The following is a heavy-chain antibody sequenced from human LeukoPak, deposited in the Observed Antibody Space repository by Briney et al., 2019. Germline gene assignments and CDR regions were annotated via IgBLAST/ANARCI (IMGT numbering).Heavy chain of an antibody. V-gene: IGHV1-69*06. Sequence: ASVKVSCKASGYTFTGYYMHWVRQAPGQGLEWMGWIIPFFGTTNYAQKFQGRVTIIADKSTSTAYMELNSLRSEDTAVYYCARSGYSGYDPPYYFDYWGQGTLVTVSS. CDR2: IIPFFGTT. J-gene: IGHJ4*02. CDR1: GYTFTGYY. CDR3: ARSGYSGYDPPYYFDY. D-gene: IGHD5-12*01.